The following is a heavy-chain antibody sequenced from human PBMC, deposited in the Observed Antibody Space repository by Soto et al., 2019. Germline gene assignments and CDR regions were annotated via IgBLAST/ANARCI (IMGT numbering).Heavy chain of an antibody. CDR1: GFTISSYW. Sequence: EVQLVESGGGLVQPGGSLRLSCAASGFTISSYWMHWVRQAPGKGLVWVSRINSDESSTSYADSVKGRFTISRDNGKNTLYLQMNNLRAEDTAMYYCARGGDDHSSVWRFDPWGQGTLVTVSS. CDR3: ARGGDDHSSVWRFDP. D-gene: IGHD6-25*01. V-gene: IGHV3-74*01. J-gene: IGHJ5*02. CDR2: INSDESST.